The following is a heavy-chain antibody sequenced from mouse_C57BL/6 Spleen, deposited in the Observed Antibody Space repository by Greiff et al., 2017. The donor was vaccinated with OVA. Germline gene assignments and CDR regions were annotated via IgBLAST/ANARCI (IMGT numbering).Heavy chain of an antibody. Sequence: EVQLQESGGGLVQPKGSLKLSCAASGFSFNTYAMNWVRQAPGKGLEWVARIRSKSNNYATYYADSVKDRFTISRDDSESMLYLQMNNLKTEDTAMYYCVRETTVVATPFAYWGQGTLVTVSA. J-gene: IGHJ3*01. V-gene: IGHV10-1*01. D-gene: IGHD1-1*01. CDR1: GFSFNTYA. CDR3: VRETTVVATPFAY. CDR2: IRSKSNNYAT.